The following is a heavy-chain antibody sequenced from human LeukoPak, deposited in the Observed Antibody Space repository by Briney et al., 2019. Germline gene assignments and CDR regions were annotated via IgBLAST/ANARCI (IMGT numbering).Heavy chain of an antibody. J-gene: IGHJ4*02. CDR2: VYPGDSDT. Sequence: GESLKISCKGSGYNFTSYWIGWVRQMPGKGLEWVAIVYPGDSDTRYSPSFQGQVTISADKSISTAYLQWSSLKASDTAMYYCASVCSSATCSRQPHDYWGQGTLVTVSS. D-gene: IGHD2-2*01. CDR1: GYNFTSYW. CDR3: ASVCSSATCSRQPHDY. V-gene: IGHV5-51*01.